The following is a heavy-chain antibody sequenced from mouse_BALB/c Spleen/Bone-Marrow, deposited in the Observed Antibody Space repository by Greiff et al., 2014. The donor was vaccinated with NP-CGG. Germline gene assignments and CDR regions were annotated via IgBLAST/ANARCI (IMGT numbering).Heavy chain of an antibody. CDR3: ARASYFDD. D-gene: IGHD6-1*01. Sequence: VQLQQSGPGLVQPSQSLSLTCSITGYSITGGYFWYWLRPFPGKKLEWMDYISYDGTNTYNPSLKNRISITRDTSKNQLFLKLNSVTTEDTATDYCARASYFDDWGQGTTLTVSS. CDR2: ISYDGTN. CDR1: GYSITGGYF. V-gene: IGHV3-6*02. J-gene: IGHJ2*01.